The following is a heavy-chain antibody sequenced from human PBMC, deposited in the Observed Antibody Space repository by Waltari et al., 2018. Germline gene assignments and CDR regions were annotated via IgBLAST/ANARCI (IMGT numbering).Heavy chain of an antibody. CDR3: ARRCIPASGTFDY. D-gene: IGHD6-13*01. CDR2: IYYDDDR. CDR1: GFSLSTHGVG. V-gene: IGHV2-5*02. J-gene: IGHJ4*02. Sequence: QITLQESGPTLVKPTQTLTLTCPFSGFSLSTHGVGVGWIRQPPGKALEWLAVIYYDDDRRFSPSRKNRLTITKTTSKNQVVVTMTNMDAVDTATYFGARRCIPASGTFDYWGQGTLVTVSS.